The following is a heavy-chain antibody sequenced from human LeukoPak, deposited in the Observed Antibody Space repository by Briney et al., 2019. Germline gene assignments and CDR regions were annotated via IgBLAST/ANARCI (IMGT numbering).Heavy chain of an antibody. J-gene: IGHJ6*03. CDR3: ARPYYYDSSGYYYDVDYYYMDV. Sequence: GGSLRLSCAASGFTFSSYGMHWVRQAPGKGLEWVAVISYDGSNKYYADSVKGRFTISRDNSKNTLYLQMNSLRAEDTAVYYCARPYYYDSSGYYYDVDYYYMDVWGKGTTVTISS. D-gene: IGHD3-22*01. V-gene: IGHV3-30*03. CDR2: ISYDGSNK. CDR1: GFTFSSYG.